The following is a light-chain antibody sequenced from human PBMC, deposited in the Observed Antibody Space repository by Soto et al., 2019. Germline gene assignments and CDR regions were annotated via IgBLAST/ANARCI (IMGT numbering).Light chain of an antibody. J-gene: IGKJ1*01. V-gene: IGKV3-20*01. Sequence: ETVLTQSPGTLSLSPGERATLSCRASQSVSTNYLAWYQQKPGQAPKVLIYGASSRATGTPDRFSGSGSGTDFTLTISRLEPEDFAVYYCQQYGNSLWTFGQGTKVEIK. CDR1: QSVSTNY. CDR2: GAS. CDR3: QQYGNSLWT.